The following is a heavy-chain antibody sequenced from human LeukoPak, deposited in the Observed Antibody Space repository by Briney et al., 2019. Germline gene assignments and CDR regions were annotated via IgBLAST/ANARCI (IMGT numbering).Heavy chain of an antibody. CDR3: ARDRGSGWYRDFDY. Sequence: GGSLRLSCAASGFTFSSYGMHWVRQAPGKGLEWVAVIWYDGSNKYYADSVKGRFTISRDNSKNALYLQMNSLRAEDTAVYYCARDRGSGWYRDFDYWGQGTLVTVSS. V-gene: IGHV3-33*01. D-gene: IGHD6-19*01. CDR1: GFTFSSYG. J-gene: IGHJ4*02. CDR2: IWYDGSNK.